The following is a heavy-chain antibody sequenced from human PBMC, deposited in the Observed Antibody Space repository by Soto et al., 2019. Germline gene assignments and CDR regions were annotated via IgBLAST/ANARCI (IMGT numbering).Heavy chain of an antibody. V-gene: IGHV3-11*01. CDR1: GLFFSDYY. D-gene: IGHD3-10*01. CDR2: ISGTGDTK. CDR3: AIGGGQIYYKGLDV. Sequence: QVQLVESGGTLVKPGGSLRLSCAASGLFFSDYYFSWIRQAPGKGLECVAYISGTGDTKYYADSVKGRFTISRDNTKNSLYLQVNSLRAEDAAVYYCAIGGGQIYYKGLDVWGQGTTVTVSS. J-gene: IGHJ6*02.